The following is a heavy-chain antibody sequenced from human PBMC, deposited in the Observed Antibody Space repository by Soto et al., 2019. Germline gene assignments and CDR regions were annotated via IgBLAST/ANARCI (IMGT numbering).Heavy chain of an antibody. Sequence: GESLKISCKGSGYSFTSYWIGWVRQMPGKGLEWMGIIYPGDSDTRYSPSFQGQVTISADKSISTAYLQWSSLKASDTAMYYCVRRYNWNYYGMDVWGQGTTVTV. CDR2: IYPGDSDT. CDR1: GYSFTSYW. D-gene: IGHD1-20*01. CDR3: VRRYNWNYYGMDV. J-gene: IGHJ6*02. V-gene: IGHV5-51*01.